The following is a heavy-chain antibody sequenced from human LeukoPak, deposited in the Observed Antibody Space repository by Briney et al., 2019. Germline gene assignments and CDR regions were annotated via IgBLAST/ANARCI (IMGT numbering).Heavy chain of an antibody. D-gene: IGHD6-13*01. CDR1: GFTFDHYG. CDR3: SRQIASAGTAGFDF. CDR2: IYSTGST. J-gene: IGHJ4*02. V-gene: IGHV4-59*10. Sequence: GSLRLSCAASGFTFDHYGMRWVRGAPGKGLEWIGRIYSTGSTNYNPSLKSRVTMAVDTSKNQFSLRLGSVTAADTAVYYCSRQIASAGTAGFDFWGQGALVTVSS.